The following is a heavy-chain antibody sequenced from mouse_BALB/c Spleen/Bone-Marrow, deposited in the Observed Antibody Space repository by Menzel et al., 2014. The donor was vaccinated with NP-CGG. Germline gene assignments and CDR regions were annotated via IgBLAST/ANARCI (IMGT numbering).Heavy chain of an antibody. V-gene: IGHV1-9*01. J-gene: IGHJ3*01. CDR1: GYTFSSYW. Sequence: VKLMESGPELMKPGASVKISCKATGYTFSSYWIEWVKQRPGHGLEWIGEILPGSGNTHYNEKFKGKATFTADTSSNTAYMQLSGLTSEDSAVYYCTRQGFACWGQGTLVTVSA. CDR3: TRQGFAC. CDR2: ILPGSGNT.